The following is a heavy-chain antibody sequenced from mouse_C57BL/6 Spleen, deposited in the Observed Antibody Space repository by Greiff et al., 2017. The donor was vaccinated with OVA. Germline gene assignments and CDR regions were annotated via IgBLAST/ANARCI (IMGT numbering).Heavy chain of an antibody. J-gene: IGHJ2*01. Sequence: EVQRVESGGGLVQPGGSLSLSCAASGFTFTDYYMSWVRQPPGKALEWLGFIRNKANGYTTEYSASVKGRFTISRDNSQSILYLQMNALRAEDSATYYCARILYGNYDYWGQGTTLTVSS. V-gene: IGHV7-3*01. D-gene: IGHD2-1*01. CDR3: ARILYGNYDY. CDR2: IRNKANGYTT. CDR1: GFTFTDYY.